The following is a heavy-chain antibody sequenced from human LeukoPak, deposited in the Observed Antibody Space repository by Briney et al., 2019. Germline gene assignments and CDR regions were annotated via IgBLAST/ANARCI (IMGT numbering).Heavy chain of an antibody. V-gene: IGHV1-8*01. J-gene: IGHJ4*02. CDR3: ATAVVPAAVGAVDY. D-gene: IGHD2-2*01. CDR1: GYTFTSYD. Sequence: ASVKVSCKASGYTFTSYDISWVRQATGQGLEWMGWMSPNSGNTGYAQKFQGRVTMTRDTSTSTVYMELSSLRSEDTAVYYCATAVVPAAVGAVDYWGQGTLVTVSS. CDR2: MSPNSGNT.